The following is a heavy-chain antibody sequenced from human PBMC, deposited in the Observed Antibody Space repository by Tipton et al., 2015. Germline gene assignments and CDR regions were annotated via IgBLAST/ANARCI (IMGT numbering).Heavy chain of an antibody. CDR1: GFTFSSYG. V-gene: IGHV3-30*18. CDR2: ISYDGSNK. CDR3: AKARSGSFLPNAFDI. D-gene: IGHD1-26*01. J-gene: IGHJ3*02. Sequence: SLRLSCAASGFTFSSYGMHWVRQAPGKGLEWVTVISYDGSNKYYADSVKGRFTVSRDNSKNTLYLQMNSLRAEDTAVYYCAKARSGSFLPNAFDIWGQGTMVTVSS.